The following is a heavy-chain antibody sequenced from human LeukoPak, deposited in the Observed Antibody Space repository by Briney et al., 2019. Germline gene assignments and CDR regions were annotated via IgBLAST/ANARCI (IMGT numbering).Heavy chain of an antibody. Sequence: GGSLRLSCAASGFTFSSYGMHWVRQAPGKGLEWVAFIRSDGSNKYYADSVQGRFTISRDNAKNSIYLQMNGLTAEDTAVYYCARTYGSGSLDYGGQGTLVTVSS. CDR2: IRSDGSNK. V-gene: IGHV3-30*02. CDR3: ARTYGSGSLDY. J-gene: IGHJ4*02. D-gene: IGHD2-15*01. CDR1: GFTFSSYG.